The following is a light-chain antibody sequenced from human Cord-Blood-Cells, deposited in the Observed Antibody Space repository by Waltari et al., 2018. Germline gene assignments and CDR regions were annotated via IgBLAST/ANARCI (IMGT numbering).Light chain of an antibody. V-gene: IGLV2-14*01. Sequence: SALTQPASVSGSPGQSNTLSCPGTSSDAGSYNYVPWYQQHPGKAPKLMIYEVSNRPSGVSNRFSGSKSGNTASLTISGLQAEDEADYYCSSYTSSSTLGVFGTGTKVTVL. CDR1: SSDAGSYNY. CDR3: SSYTSSSTLGV. J-gene: IGLJ1*01. CDR2: EVS.